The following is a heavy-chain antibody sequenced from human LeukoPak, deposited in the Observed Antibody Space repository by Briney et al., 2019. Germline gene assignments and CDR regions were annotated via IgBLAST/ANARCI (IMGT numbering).Heavy chain of an antibody. V-gene: IGHV1-2*02. CDR1: GYTFTVYY. CDR2: INPNSGGT. Sequence: GASVTVSFKASGYTFTVYYMHWVRQAPGQGLEWMGWINPNSGGTNYAQKFQGRVNMTRDTSISKAYMELSRLRSDDTAVYYCASSPLDWELLQNDYWGQGTLVTVSS. CDR3: ASSPLDWELLQNDY. J-gene: IGHJ4*02. D-gene: IGHD1-26*01.